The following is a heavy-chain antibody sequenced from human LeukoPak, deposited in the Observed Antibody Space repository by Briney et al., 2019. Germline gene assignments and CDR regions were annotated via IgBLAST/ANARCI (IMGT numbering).Heavy chain of an antibody. CDR2: MYNSGST. CDR1: GGSISSYY. V-gene: IGHV4-59*01. Sequence: SETLSLTCTVSGGSISSYYWSWIRQLPGKGLEWMGYMYNSGSTNYNPSLKSRVTISVDTSKNQFSLKLSSVTAADTAVYYCARGGSIFGVVFDYWGQGTLVTVSS. J-gene: IGHJ4*03. D-gene: IGHD3-3*01. CDR3: ARGGSIFGVVFDY.